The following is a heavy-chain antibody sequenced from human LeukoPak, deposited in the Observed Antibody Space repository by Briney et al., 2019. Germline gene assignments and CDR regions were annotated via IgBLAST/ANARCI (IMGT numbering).Heavy chain of an antibody. J-gene: IGHJ4*02. CDR3: AREGLDY. V-gene: IGHV1-8*01. Sequence: ASVKVSCKASGYTFTNYDINWVRQATGQGLEWMGYKNPNSGNSAYAQRFQGRVTITTDASITTAYMELSGLRSEDTALYYCAREGLDYWGQGTLVTVSS. CDR1: GYTFTNYD. CDR2: KNPNSGNS.